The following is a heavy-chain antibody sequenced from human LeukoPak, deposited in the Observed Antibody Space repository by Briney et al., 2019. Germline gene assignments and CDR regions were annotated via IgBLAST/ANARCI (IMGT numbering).Heavy chain of an antibody. V-gene: IGHV4-39*07. CDR1: GGSISSSSYY. CDR2: IYYSGST. J-gene: IGHJ5*02. CDR3: ASEIVGATIWFDP. Sequence: SETLSLTCTVSGGSISSSSYYWGWIRQPPGKGLEWIGSIYYSGSTYYNPSLKSRVTISVDTSKNQFSLKLSSVTAADTAVYYCASEIVGATIWFDPWGQGTLVTVSS. D-gene: IGHD1-26*01.